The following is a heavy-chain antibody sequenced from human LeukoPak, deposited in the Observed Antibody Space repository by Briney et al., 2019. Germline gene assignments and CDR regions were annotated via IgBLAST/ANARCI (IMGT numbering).Heavy chain of an antibody. D-gene: IGHD6-19*01. V-gene: IGHV3-23*01. Sequence: GGSLRLSCAASGFTFSRYAMSWVRQAPRKGLEWVSAISGSGGSTYYADSVKGRFTISRDNSKNTLYLQMNSLRAEDTAVYYCAKRASGGSGWYGYFDYWGQGTLVTVSS. CDR2: ISGSGGST. J-gene: IGHJ4*02. CDR1: GFTFSRYA. CDR3: AKRASGGSGWYGYFDY.